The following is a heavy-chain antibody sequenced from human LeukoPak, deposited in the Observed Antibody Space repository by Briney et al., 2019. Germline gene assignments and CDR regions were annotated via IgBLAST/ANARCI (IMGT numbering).Heavy chain of an antibody. V-gene: IGHV3-64*01. CDR2: ISSNGGST. CDR1: GFTFSSYA. J-gene: IGHJ4*02. D-gene: IGHD3-16*02. Sequence: PGGSLRLSCAASGFTFSSYAMHWVRQAPGKGLEYVSAISSNGGSTYYANSVKGRFTISRDNFKNTLYLQMGSLRAEDMAVYYCARARYTVVTPADYWGQGTLVTVSS. CDR3: ARARYTVVTPADY.